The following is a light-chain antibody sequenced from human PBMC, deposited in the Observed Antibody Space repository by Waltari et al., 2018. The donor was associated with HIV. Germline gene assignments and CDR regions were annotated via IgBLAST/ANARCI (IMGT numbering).Light chain of an antibody. V-gene: IGLV1-47*01. Sequence: QSVLRQPPSASGTPGQRVTIPCSGSSSNIGTNNVYWYQQFDGTSPKLLIYRNDQRPSGVPDRFSGSKSGTSASLVISGLRSEDEADYYCASRDDSLSVHVIFGGGTKLTVL. CDR2: RND. J-gene: IGLJ2*01. CDR1: SSNIGTNN. CDR3: ASRDDSLSVHVI.